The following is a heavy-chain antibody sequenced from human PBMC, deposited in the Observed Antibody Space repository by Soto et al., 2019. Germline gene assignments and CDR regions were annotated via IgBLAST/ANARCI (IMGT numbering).Heavy chain of an antibody. Sequence: SETLSLTCAVYGGSFSGYYWSWIRQPPGKGLEWIGEINHSGSTNYNPSLKSRVTISVDTSKNQFSLKLSSVTAADTAVYYCARGRDYGGGHRIYYYYCYYMDVWGKGTTVTV. CDR3: ARGRDYGGGHRIYYYYCYYMDV. CDR2: INHSGST. V-gene: IGHV4-34*01. D-gene: IGHD4-17*01. J-gene: IGHJ6*03. CDR1: GGSFSGYY.